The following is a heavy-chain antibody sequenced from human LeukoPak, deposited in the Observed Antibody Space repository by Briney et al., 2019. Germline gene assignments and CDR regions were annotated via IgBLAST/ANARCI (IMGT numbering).Heavy chain of an antibody. Sequence: PSETLSLTCTVSGGSISSSSYYWGWVRQPPGKGLEWIGSISYSGSTYDNPSLKSRVTISVDTSKNQFSLKLSSVTAADTAVYYCARRGDSSGYYYFDYWGQGTLVTVSS. D-gene: IGHD3-22*01. CDR1: GGSISSSSYY. CDR2: ISYSGST. CDR3: ARRGDSSGYYYFDY. V-gene: IGHV4-39*01. J-gene: IGHJ4*02.